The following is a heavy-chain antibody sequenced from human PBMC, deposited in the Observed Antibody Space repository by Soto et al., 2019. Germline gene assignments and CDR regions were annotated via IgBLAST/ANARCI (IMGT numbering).Heavy chain of an antibody. Sequence: QVQLVESGGGVVQPGRSLRLSCAASGFNFGRYGMHWVRQAPGKGLEWVAVIWYDGSIEYYPDSVKGRFTISRDNSKNTLYLIMNNLRAEDTAVYYCARDPKLLLEYYFDCWGQGTLVTVSS. CDR1: GFNFGRYG. D-gene: IGHD3-22*01. CDR2: IWYDGSIE. CDR3: ARDPKLLLEYYFDC. J-gene: IGHJ4*02. V-gene: IGHV3-33*01.